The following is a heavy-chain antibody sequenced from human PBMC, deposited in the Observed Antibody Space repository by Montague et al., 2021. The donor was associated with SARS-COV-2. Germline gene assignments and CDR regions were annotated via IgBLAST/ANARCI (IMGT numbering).Heavy chain of an antibody. J-gene: IGHJ4*02. D-gene: IGHD3-3*01. CDR3: ATLHSSITIFGVVQGYYFDD. V-gene: IGHV4-39*01. CDR2: KYYSGST. CDR1: GASISSRSYY. Sequence: SETLSLTCTVSGASISSRSYYWGWIRQPPGKGLEWIGFKYYSGSTYYNPTLKSRVTISADTSKNQLSLKLSSVTAADTAVYYCATLHSSITIFGVVQGYYFDDWGQGTLVTVSS.